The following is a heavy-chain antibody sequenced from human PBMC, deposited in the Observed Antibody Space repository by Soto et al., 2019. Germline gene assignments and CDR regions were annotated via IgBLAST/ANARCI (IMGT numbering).Heavy chain of an antibody. Sequence: QVQLQESGPGLVKPSQTLSLTCTVSGGSISTDDHYWSWIRQPPGKGLEWIGYIYYTGSTHYNPSLKSRLFTSLDTSKNQFSLQLTSVTAADTAVDYCASLRSRWNIDYWGQGTLVTVSS. CDR2: IYYTGST. D-gene: IGHD6-13*01. CDR3: ASLRSRWNIDY. J-gene: IGHJ4*02. CDR1: GGSISTDDHY. V-gene: IGHV4-30-4*01.